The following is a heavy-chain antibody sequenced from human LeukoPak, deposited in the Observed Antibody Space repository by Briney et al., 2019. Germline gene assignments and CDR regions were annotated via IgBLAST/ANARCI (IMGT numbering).Heavy chain of an antibody. J-gene: IGHJ4*02. Sequence: SRSISYIYYADSVKGRFTISRDNAKNSLYLQMNSLRAEDTAVYYCAREAYCGGDCSVDYWGQGTLVTVSS. CDR2: SRSISYI. V-gene: IGHV3-21*01. D-gene: IGHD2-21*02. CDR3: AREAYCGGDCSVDY.